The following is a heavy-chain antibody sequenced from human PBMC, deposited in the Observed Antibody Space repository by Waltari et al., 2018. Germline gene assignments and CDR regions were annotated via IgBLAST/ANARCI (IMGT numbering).Heavy chain of an antibody. CDR2: IWDDGSNK. D-gene: IGHD3-9*01. J-gene: IGHJ4*02. Sequence: QVQLVESGGGVVQPGRSLRLSCAASGFTFSSYGLLWVRQAPGKGLEWVAVIWDDGSNKYYADSVKGRFTISRDNSKNTLYLQMNSLRAEDTAMYYCAKDRANRYFPDYWGQGTLVTVSS. CDR3: AKDRANRYFPDY. V-gene: IGHV3-30*18. CDR1: GFTFSSYG.